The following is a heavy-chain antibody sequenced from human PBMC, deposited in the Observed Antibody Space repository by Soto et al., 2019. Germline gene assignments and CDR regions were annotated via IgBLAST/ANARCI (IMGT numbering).Heavy chain of an antibody. Sequence: SETLSLTCAVSGGSISSSNWWSWVRQPPGKGLEWIGEIYHSGSTNYNPSLKSRVTISVDKSKNQFSLKLSSVTAADTAVYYCARGSYYYDSSGYYYVGDFDYWGQGTLVTVSS. CDR3: ARGSYYYDSSGYYYVGDFDY. CDR1: GGSISSSNW. D-gene: IGHD3-22*01. J-gene: IGHJ4*02. CDR2: IYHSGST. V-gene: IGHV4-4*02.